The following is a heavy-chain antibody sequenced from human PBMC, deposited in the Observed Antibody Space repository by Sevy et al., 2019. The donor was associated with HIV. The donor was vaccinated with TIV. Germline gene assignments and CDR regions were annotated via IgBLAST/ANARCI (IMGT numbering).Heavy chain of an antibody. V-gene: IGHV4-4*07. CDR3: AREAKYCSGGSCYGGDRKFDP. CDR2: IYTSGST. CDR1: GGSISSYY. J-gene: IGHJ5*02. Sequence: SETLSLTCTVSGGSISSYYWSWIRQPAGKGLEWSGRIYTSGSTNYNPSLKSRVTMSVDTSKNQFSLKLSSVTAADTAVYYCAREAKYCSGGSCYGGDRKFDPWGQGTLVTVSS. D-gene: IGHD2-15*01.